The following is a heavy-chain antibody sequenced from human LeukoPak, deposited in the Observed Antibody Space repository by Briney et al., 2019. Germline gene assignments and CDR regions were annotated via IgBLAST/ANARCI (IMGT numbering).Heavy chain of an antibody. J-gene: IGHJ4*02. CDR1: GFPFSSYA. D-gene: IGHD3-10*01. CDR3: AKYISGSYYSFDY. Sequence: GGSLRLSCSASGFPFSSYAMHWVRQAPGKGLEYVSAISDSGGSTYYADSVKGRFTISRDNFKNTLFLQMNSLRAEDTAVYFCAKYISGSYYSFDYWGQGTLVTVSS. CDR2: ISDSGGST. V-gene: IGHV3-64*04.